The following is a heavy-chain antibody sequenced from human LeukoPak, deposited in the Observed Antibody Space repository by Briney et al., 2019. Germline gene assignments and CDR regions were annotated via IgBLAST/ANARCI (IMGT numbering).Heavy chain of an antibody. CDR1: GGSISSYY. V-gene: IGHV4-59*01. Sequence: SETLSLTCTVSGGSISSYYWSWIRQPPGKGLEWIGYIYYSGSTNYNPSLKSRVTISVDTSKNQFSLKLSSVTAADTAVYYCARAPYLSPPSYDRGEFDYWGQGTLVTVSS. D-gene: IGHD3-22*01. CDR3: ARAPYLSPPSYDRGEFDY. CDR2: IYYSGST. J-gene: IGHJ4*02.